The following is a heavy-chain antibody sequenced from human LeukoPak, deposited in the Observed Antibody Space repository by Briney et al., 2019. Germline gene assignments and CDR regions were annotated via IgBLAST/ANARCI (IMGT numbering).Heavy chain of an antibody. CDR2: IKQDGSEK. D-gene: IGHD1-26*01. Sequence: PGGSLRLSCAASGFTFSSYWMSWVRQPAGKGLEWVANIKQDGSEKYYVDSVKGRFTISRDNAKNSLYLQMNRLRAEDTAVYYCARYRSGIVGATGYYYMDVWGKGTTVTVSS. CDR1: GFTFSSYW. J-gene: IGHJ6*03. CDR3: ARYRSGIVGATGYYYMDV. V-gene: IGHV3-7*01.